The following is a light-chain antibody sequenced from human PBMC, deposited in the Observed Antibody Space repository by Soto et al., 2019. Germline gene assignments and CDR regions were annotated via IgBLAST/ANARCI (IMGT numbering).Light chain of an antibody. V-gene: IGKV3-20*01. CDR1: QAISSRD. J-gene: IGKJ2*03. CDR3: QQYGGSPMYS. Sequence: EIMLTQSPGTLSLSPGERATLSCKTGQAISSRDLAWYQQKFGQAPRLLIYGASTRAAGIPDRFIGSGSGTDFTLTISRLEPEDVAVYYCQQYGGSPMYSFGQGTKLEIK. CDR2: GAS.